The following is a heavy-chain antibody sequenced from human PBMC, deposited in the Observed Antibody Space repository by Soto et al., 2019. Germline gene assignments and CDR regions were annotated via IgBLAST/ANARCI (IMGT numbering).Heavy chain of an antibody. J-gene: IGHJ6*02. D-gene: IGHD2-2*01. CDR3: AREDRDRETGLVPAAIDGMDV. V-gene: IGHV1-69*08. CDR1: EGTFSRYS. Sequence: QVQLVQSGAEVKKPGSSVKVSCKASEGTFSRYSITWVRQAPGHGHEWIGRIIPIFGIASYAQKFQGRVTITADESTSTAYMELSSLRSDDTAVYYCAREDRDRETGLVPAAIDGMDVWGQGTTVTVSS. CDR2: IIPIFGIA.